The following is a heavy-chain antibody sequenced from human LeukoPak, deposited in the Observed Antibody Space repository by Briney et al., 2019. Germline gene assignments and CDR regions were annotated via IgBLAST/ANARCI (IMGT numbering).Heavy chain of an antibody. D-gene: IGHD6-6*01. CDR3: ARFTYTTRPSDV. CDR1: GGSISGYY. CDR2: TYSSGST. Sequence: SETLSLTCPVSGGSISGYYWSWIRQPPGQTLEWIGYTYSSGSTNYNPSLQSRVTMSVDTSMNHFSLRLSSVTAADTAVYYCARFTYTTRPSDVWGKGTTVTVSS. V-gene: IGHV4-4*09. J-gene: IGHJ6*04.